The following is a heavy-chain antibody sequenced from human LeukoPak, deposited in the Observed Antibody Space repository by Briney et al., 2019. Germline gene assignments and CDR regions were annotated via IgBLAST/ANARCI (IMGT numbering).Heavy chain of an antibody. J-gene: IGHJ4*02. CDR2: ISSDGGKK. CDR3: ARDRAWDYLDS. CDR1: DFTLSSHG. D-gene: IGHD1-26*01. Sequence: GKSLRLSCVVSDFTLSSHGMHWVRQAPGKGLERVAVISSDGGKKSYADSVKGRFTISRDNSKNTLYPQMDSLRVEDTAIYYCARDRAWDYLDSWDQGPLVTVSS. V-gene: IGHV3-30*03.